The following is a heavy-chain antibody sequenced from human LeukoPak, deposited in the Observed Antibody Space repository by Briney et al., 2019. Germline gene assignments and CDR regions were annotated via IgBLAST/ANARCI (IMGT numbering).Heavy chain of an antibody. J-gene: IGHJ4*02. CDR1: GYSISSGYY. CDR3: ARGVVYYDSSGYKGVFDY. Sequence: SETLSLTCAVSGYSISSGYYWGWIRQPPGKGLEWIGSIYHSGNTYYNPSLKSRVTISVDTSKNQFSLKLSSVTAADTAVYYCARGVVYYDSSGYKGVFDYWGQGTLVTVSS. CDR2: IYHSGNT. D-gene: IGHD3-22*01. V-gene: IGHV4-38-2*01.